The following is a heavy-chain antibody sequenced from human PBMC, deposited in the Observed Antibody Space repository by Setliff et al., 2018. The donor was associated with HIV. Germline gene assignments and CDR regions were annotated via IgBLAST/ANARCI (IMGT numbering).Heavy chain of an antibody. V-gene: IGHV1-46*01. CDR1: GYTFTHYY. Sequence: VASVKVSCKASGYTFTHYYIQWVRQAPGRGLEWMGVINPSGGNTRYAQQFQGRVTMTRDTSTSTVYMELSSLRSEDTAVYYCARDSVPGYDNSGPWYYYYYMDVWGKGTTVTSP. CDR2: INPSGGNT. D-gene: IGHD3-22*01. CDR3: ARDSVPGYDNSGPWYYYYYMDV. J-gene: IGHJ6*03.